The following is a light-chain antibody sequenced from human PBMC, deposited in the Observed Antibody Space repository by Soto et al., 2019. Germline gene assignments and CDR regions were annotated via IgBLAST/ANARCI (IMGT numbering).Light chain of an antibody. CDR2: AAS. V-gene: IGKV1-9*01. J-gene: IGKJ4*01. Sequence: IQLTQSPSSLSASVGDRVTITCRASQGISSYLAWYQQKPGKAPKLLIYAASTLQSGVPSRFSGSGSGTDFTITISSLQPEDFATYYCQQLNSYPFTFGGGTKVEIK. CDR1: QGISSY. CDR3: QQLNSYPFT.